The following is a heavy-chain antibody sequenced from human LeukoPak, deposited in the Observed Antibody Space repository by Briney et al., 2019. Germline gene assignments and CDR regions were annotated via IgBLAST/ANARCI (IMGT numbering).Heavy chain of an antibody. J-gene: IGHJ5*02. V-gene: IGHV5-51*01. CDR2: IYPGDSDT. CDR3: ARLPVYIAAAGHAWFDP. D-gene: IGHD6-13*01. CDR1: GYSFTSYW. Sequence: GESLKISCKGSGYSFTSYWIGWVRQMPGKGLEWMGIIYPGDSDTRSSPSFQAQVTISAHKSISTAYLQWSSLKASDTAMYYCARLPVYIAAAGHAWFDPWGQGTLVTVSS.